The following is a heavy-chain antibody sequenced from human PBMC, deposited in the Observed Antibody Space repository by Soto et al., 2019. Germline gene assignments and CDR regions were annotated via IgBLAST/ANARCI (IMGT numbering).Heavy chain of an antibody. CDR2: INTGNGNT. CDR1: GYTFTSYA. D-gene: IGHD6-13*01. V-gene: IGHV1-3*04. J-gene: IGHJ4*02. CDR3: ARAAPSTSTSWSEFDC. Sequence: QVQLVQSGAEEKKPGASVKISCKASGYTFTSYAFHWVRQAPGQRLEWMGWINTGNGNTKYSQNFQGRVTFTRDTSASTAYMELGSLRSEDTAVYYCARAAPSTSTSWSEFDCWGQGTLVSVSS.